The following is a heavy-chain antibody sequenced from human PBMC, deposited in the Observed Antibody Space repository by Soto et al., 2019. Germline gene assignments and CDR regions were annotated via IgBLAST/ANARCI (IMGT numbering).Heavy chain of an antibody. V-gene: IGHV3-23*01. CDR2: MNGGGGST. CDR1: VFTFGSYA. D-gene: IGHD2-21*01. J-gene: IGHJ4*02. Sequence: LRLSCGASVFTFGSYAMSWVLQAPVKWLEWVSSMNGGGGSTYYADSVQGRFTISRDNSKNTLYLQMNSLRVEDTAVYYCAKKSEIAVPRYYFDLWGQGTLVTVSS. CDR3: AKKSEIAVPRYYFDL.